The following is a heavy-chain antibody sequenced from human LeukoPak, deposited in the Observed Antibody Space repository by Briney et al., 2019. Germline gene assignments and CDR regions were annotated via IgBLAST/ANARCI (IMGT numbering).Heavy chain of an antibody. CDR1: GGSFSGYY. D-gene: IGHD6-19*01. V-gene: IGHV4-34*01. J-gene: IGHJ6*02. CDR2: INHSGST. Sequence: PSGTLSLTCAVYGGSFSGYYWSWIRQPPGKGLEWIGEINHSGSTNYNPSLKSRVTISVDTSKNQFSLKLSSVTAADTAVYYRARASSHIAVAGTGIYYYYGMDVWGQGTTVTVSS. CDR3: ARASSHIAVAGTGIYYYYGMDV.